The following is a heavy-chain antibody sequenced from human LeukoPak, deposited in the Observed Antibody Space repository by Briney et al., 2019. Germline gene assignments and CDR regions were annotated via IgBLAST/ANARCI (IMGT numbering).Heavy chain of an antibody. Sequence: SETLSLTCTVSGGSLSSSSYYWGWLRQPPGKGLEWLGSIYYSGSTYYNPSLKSRVTISVDTSKNQFSLKLSSVTAADTAVYYCARHAYYYGSGSYYSDSYYFDYWGQGTLVTVSS. J-gene: IGHJ4*02. CDR3: ARHAYYYGSGSYYSDSYYFDY. CDR1: GGSLSSSSYY. D-gene: IGHD3-10*01. CDR2: IYYSGST. V-gene: IGHV4-39*01.